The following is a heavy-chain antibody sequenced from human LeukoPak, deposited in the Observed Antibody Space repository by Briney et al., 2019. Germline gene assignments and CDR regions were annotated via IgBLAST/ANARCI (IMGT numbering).Heavy chain of an antibody. V-gene: IGHV1-69*06. CDR3: AKSDCGGDCYNDY. CDR2: IIPIFGTA. J-gene: IGHJ4*02. CDR1: GGTFNNYT. D-gene: IGHD2-21*02. Sequence: SVKVSCKASGGTFNNYTISWVRQAPGQGLEWMGGIIPIFGTANYAQKFQGRVTITADKSTSTAYMELSSLRSEDTAVYYCAKSDCGGDCYNDYWGQGTLVTVSS.